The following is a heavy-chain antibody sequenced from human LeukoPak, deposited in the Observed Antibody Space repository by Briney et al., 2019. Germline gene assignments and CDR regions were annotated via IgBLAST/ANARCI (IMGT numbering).Heavy chain of an antibody. Sequence: QPGGSLRLSCAASGFTFSSYAMSWVRQAPGKGLEWVSHFGGSGGTIYYADSVKGRFTISRDNSKNTLYLQMSSLRAEDTALYTGAKSDCRDICPLLAYSDHGTIVT. V-gene: IGHV3-23*01. CDR3: AKSDCRDICPLLAY. CDR1: GFTFSSYA. J-gene: IGHJ4*01. D-gene: IGHD2-15*01. CDR2: FGGSGGTI.